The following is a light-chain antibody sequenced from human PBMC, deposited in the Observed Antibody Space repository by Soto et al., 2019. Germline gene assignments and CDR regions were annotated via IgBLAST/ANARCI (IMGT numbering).Light chain of an antibody. V-gene: IGKV1-27*01. CDR2: AAS. J-gene: IGKJ4*01. CDR1: QDISTY. CDR3: QNYFSAPLT. Sequence: DIQMTHSPSSLSASVGDRVTITCRASQDISTYLAWYQQRSGKAPTLLIYAASTLQTGVPPRFSGSGSGTDFALTISSLQPEDVATYYCQNYFSAPLTFGGGTKVEI.